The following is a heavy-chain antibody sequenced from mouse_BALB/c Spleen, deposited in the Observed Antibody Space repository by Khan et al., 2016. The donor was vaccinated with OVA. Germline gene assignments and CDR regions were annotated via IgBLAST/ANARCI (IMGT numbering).Heavy chain of an antibody. CDR1: GYVFTKFG. V-gene: IGHV9-3-1*01. D-gene: IGHD2-10*01. J-gene: IGHJ4*01. Sequence: QIQLVQSGPELKKPGETVKISCKASGYVFTKFGMNWVQQAPGKGLKWMGWINTYTGEATYADDFTGRFAFSLETSASTAYLQINNLKNEDTATYFCARPPYFSYVMGYWGQGTSVTVSS. CDR2: INTYTGEA. CDR3: ARPPYFSYVMGY.